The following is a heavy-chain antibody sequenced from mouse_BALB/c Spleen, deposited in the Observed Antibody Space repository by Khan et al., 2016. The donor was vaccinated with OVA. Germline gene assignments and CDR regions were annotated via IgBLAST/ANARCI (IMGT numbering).Heavy chain of an antibody. J-gene: IGHJ3*01. D-gene: IGHD2-4*01. Sequence: EVQRVESGPELVKPGASVKISCKASGYTFTDYNMHWVKQSHGKSLEWIGYIYPYNGGTGYNQKFKSKATLTVDNSSRTAYMELRSLTSEDSAVEYFARSGNYDYDRFAYWGQGTLVTVSA. V-gene: IGHV1S29*02. CDR3: ARSGNYDYDRFAY. CDR1: GYTFTDYN. CDR2: IYPYNGGT.